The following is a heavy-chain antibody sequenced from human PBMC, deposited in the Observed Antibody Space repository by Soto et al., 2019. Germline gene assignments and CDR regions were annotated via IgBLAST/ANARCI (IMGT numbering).Heavy chain of an antibody. CDR2: IIPILDIA. CDR1: GGTFSNYT. CDR3: ARHLMASGWSWFDP. D-gene: IGHD3-10*01. V-gene: IGHV1-69*02. Sequence: QVLLVQSGAEVKKPGSSVKVSCKASGGTFSNYTISWVRQAPGQRLEWMGRIIPILDIANYAQKFQGRVTITADKSTNTAYMELNSLRSEDTAVYYCARHLMASGWSWFDPWGQGTLVTVSS. J-gene: IGHJ5*02.